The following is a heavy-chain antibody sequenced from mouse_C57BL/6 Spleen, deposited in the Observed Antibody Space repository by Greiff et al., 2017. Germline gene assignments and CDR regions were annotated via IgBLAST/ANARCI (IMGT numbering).Heavy chain of an antibody. Sequence: QVQLKQPGAELVRPGTSVKLSCKASGYTFTSYWMHWVKQRPGQGLEWIGVIDPSDSYTNYNQKFKGKATLTVDTSSSTAYMQLSSLTSEDSAVYYCARSGGYDDEEYYAMDYWGQGTSVTVSS. J-gene: IGHJ4*01. CDR2: IDPSDSYT. D-gene: IGHD2-2*01. CDR3: ARSGGYDDEEYYAMDY. V-gene: IGHV1-59*01. CDR1: GYTFTSYW.